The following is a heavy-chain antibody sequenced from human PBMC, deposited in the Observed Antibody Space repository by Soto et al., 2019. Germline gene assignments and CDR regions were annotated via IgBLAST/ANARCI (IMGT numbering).Heavy chain of an antibody. D-gene: IGHD1-26*01. CDR3: ARGDRGAFDF. J-gene: IGHJ3*01. V-gene: IGHV3-74*01. Sequence: EVQLLESGGGLVQPGASLRLSCAVSGFTFSYYWMHWVRQAPGMGLVWVSRIHSDGSSTTYADSVKGRFTISRDNARNTLYLQMNSLRAEDTAVYYCARGDRGAFDFWGQGTVVTVSS. CDR2: IHSDGSST. CDR1: GFTFSYYW.